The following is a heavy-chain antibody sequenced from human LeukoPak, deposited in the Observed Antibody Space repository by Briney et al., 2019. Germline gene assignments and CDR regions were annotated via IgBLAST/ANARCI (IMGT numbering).Heavy chain of an antibody. CDR2: ISSSGSTI. D-gene: IGHD6-13*01. J-gene: IGHJ5*02. CDR1: GFTFSDYY. V-gene: IGHV3-11*01. Sequence: GGSLRLSCATSGFTFSDYYMSWIRQAPGKGLEWVSYISSSGSTIYYADSVKGRITISRDNAKNSLYLQMNSLRAEDTAVYYCARTDSSSWYPNWFGPWGQGTPVTVSS. CDR3: ARTDSSSWYPNWFGP.